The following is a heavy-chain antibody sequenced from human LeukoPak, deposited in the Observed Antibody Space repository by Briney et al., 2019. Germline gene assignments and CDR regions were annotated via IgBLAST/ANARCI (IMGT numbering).Heavy chain of an antibody. J-gene: IGHJ4*02. Sequence: GGSLRLSCAASGFTLSSYWMSWVRQAPGKGLEWVANLKHDGSEKYYVYSVKGRFTISRDNAKSSLCLQMSSLRAEDTAVYWCTRDSQGSGIYFVDYWGQGTLVTVS. V-gene: IGHV3-7*05. CDR3: TRDSQGSGIYFVDY. CDR1: GFTLSSYW. CDR2: LKHDGSEK. D-gene: IGHD3-10*01.